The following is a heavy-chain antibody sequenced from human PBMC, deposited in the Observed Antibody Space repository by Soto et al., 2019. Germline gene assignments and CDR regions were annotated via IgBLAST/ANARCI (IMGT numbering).Heavy chain of an antibody. D-gene: IGHD3-10*01. CDR3: VGGQYYFDY. CDR1: GFPFTSYG. V-gene: IGHV3-30*03. Sequence: QVQLEESGGGVVQPGRSLRLSCAASGFPFTSYGMHWVREGPDKGLEWVAIISDDGSDKYYADSVKGRFTISRDNSKNTLYLQMNSRRPEDTALYYCVGGQYYFDYRGQGTLVIVSS. CDR2: ISDDGSDK. J-gene: IGHJ4*02.